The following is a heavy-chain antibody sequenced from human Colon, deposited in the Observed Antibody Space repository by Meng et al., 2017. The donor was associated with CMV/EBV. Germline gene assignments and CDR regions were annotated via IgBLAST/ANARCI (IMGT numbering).Heavy chain of an antibody. CDR1: GFTFSSYA. Sequence: GGSLRLSCAASGFTFSSYAMHWVRQAPGKGLEWVAVISYDGSNKYYADSVKGRFTISRDNSKNTLYLQMNSLRAEDTAVYYCASDGGYCSGGSCYSVLSIRPHYYYGMDVWGQGTTVTVSS. D-gene: IGHD2-15*01. J-gene: IGHJ6*02. V-gene: IGHV3-30-3*01. CDR3: ASDGGYCSGGSCYSVLSIRPHYYYGMDV. CDR2: ISYDGSNK.